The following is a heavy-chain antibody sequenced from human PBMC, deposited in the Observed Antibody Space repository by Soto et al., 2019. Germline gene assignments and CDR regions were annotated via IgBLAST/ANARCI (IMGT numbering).Heavy chain of an antibody. CDR2: ISKDGSVQ. CDR3: ARSMSGAVPDSFGF. V-gene: IGHV3-30-3*01. J-gene: IGHJ1*01. Sequence: QVQLVESGGRVVQPGRSLRLSCAASGFMFNRYAIHWVRQTPGKGLEWVAVISKDGSVQYYADSVRGRFIISRDKSKDTVYLEMNSLRAEDTAVFYCARSMSGAVPDSFGFWGQGTLVTVSS. CDR1: GFMFNRYA. D-gene: IGHD2-15*01.